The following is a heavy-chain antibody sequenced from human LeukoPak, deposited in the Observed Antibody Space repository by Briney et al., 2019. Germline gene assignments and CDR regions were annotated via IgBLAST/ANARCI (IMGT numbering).Heavy chain of an antibody. CDR3: AKDQDYYDSSVGGMDV. CDR2: IRYDGSNK. V-gene: IGHV3-30*02. CDR1: GFTFSSYG. J-gene: IGHJ6*02. D-gene: IGHD3-22*01. Sequence: GGSLRLSCAASGFTFSSYGMHWVRQAPGKGLEWVAFIRYDGSNKYYADSVKGRFTISRDNSKNTLYLQMNSLRAEDTAVYYCAKDQDYYDSSVGGMDVWGQGTTVTVSS.